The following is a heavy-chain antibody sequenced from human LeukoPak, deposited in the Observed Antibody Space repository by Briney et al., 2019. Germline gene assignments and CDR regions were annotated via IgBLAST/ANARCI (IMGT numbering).Heavy chain of an antibody. CDR2: IYQSGST. J-gene: IGHJ4*02. V-gene: IGHV4-38-2*02. Sequence: NPSETLSLTCTVSGYSIRSGFYWGWIRQPPGKGLEWIGSIYQSGSTYYNPSLKSRVTISVDTSKNQFSLRLSSVTAADPAVYYCARVYQLLSPECWGQGTLVTVSS. D-gene: IGHD3-10*01. CDR3: ARVYQLLSPEC. CDR1: GYSIRSGFY.